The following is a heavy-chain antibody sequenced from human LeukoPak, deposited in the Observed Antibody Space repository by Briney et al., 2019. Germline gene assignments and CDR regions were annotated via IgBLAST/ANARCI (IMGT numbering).Heavy chain of an antibody. CDR3: AREGYYGSGSPPSLYFDY. D-gene: IGHD3-10*01. CDR1: DFTLSSHG. J-gene: IGHJ4*02. V-gene: IGHV3-30*03. CDR2: TSSDLNVK. Sequence: PGGSLRLSCVVSDFTLSSHGMHWVRQAPGKGLEWVAVTSSDLNVKLYADSVKGRFTISRDNSRSTLYLQMNSLRPEDTAIYYCAREGYYGSGSPPSLYFDYWGQGTLVTVSS.